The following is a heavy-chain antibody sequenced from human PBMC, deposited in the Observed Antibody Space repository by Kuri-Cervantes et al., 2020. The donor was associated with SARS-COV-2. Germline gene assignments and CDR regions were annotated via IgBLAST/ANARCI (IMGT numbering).Heavy chain of an antibody. CDR2: IIPIFGTA. CDR3: ARGGWRRSYDSSGYHYYYMDV. J-gene: IGHJ6*03. Sequence: SVKVSCKASGYTFTGYYMHWVRQAPGQGLEWMGGIIPIFGTANYAQKFQGRVTITADESTSTAYMELSSLRSEDTAVYYCARGGWRRSYDSSGYHYYYMDVWGKGTTVTVSS. D-gene: IGHD3-22*01. V-gene: IGHV1-69*13. CDR1: GYTFTGYY.